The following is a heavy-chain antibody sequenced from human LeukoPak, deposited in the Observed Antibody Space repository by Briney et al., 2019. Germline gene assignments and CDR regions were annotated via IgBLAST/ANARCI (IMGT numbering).Heavy chain of an antibody. J-gene: IGHJ3*02. Sequence: TSETLSLTCTVSGGSISSSSYYWGWIRQPPGKGLEWIGSIYYSGSTYYNPSLKSRVTISVDTSKNQFSLKLSSVTAADTAVYYCASSTGGDCCDAFDIWGQGTMVTVSS. D-gene: IGHD2-21*02. CDR2: IYYSGST. CDR1: GGSISSSSYY. V-gene: IGHV4-39*01. CDR3: ASSTGGDCCDAFDI.